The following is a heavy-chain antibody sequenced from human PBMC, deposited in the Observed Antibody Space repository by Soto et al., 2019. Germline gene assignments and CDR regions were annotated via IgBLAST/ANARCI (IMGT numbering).Heavy chain of an antibody. CDR2: IYYSGST. J-gene: IGHJ4*02. Sequence: KQSQTLSLTCTVSGGSISSYYWSWIRQPPGKGLEWIGYIYYSGSTNYNPSLKSRVTISVDTSKNQFSLKLSSVTAADTAVYYCARGGFAVGAATDWGQGTLVTVSS. D-gene: IGHD1-26*01. CDR3: ARGGFAVGAATD. V-gene: IGHV4-59*01. CDR1: GGSISSYY.